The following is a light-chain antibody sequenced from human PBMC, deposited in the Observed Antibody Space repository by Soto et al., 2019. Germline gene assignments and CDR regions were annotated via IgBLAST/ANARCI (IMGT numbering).Light chain of an antibody. Sequence: DIQMTQSPSTLSAAVGDRVTITCRASQTISSSLAWYQHKPGKAPKLLIFDATTLQSGFPSRFSGSGFGTEFNLTITGLQPDDFATYYCQQHNDYTPVTCGQGTKLEIK. J-gene: IGKJ2*01. CDR3: QQHNDYTPVT. CDR1: QTISSS. CDR2: DAT. V-gene: IGKV1-5*01.